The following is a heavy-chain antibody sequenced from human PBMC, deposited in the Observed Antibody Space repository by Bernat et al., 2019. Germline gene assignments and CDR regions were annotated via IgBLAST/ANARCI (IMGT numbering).Heavy chain of an antibody. J-gene: IGHJ6*02. D-gene: IGHD3-22*01. V-gene: IGHV3-73*01. CDR2: IRSKANSYAT. CDR1: GFTFSGSA. CDR3: TRVVISRISTYYYYGMDV. Sequence: EVQLVESGGGLVQPGGSLKLSCAASGFTFSGSAMHWVRQASGKGLEWVGRIRSKANSYATAYAESVKGRFTISRDDSKNTAYLQMNSLKTEDTAVYYCTRVVISRISTYYYYGMDVWGQGTTVTVSS.